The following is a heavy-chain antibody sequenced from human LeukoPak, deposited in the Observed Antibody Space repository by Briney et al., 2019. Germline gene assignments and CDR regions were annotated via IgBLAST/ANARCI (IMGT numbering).Heavy chain of an antibody. V-gene: IGHV3-11*04. Sequence: GGSLRLSCAASGFTFSDYYMSWIRQAPGKGLEWVSYISSSGSTIYYADSEKGRFTISRDNAKNSLYLQMNSLRAEDTAVYYCARDRPAHAPSYNWFDPWGQGTLVTVSS. D-gene: IGHD2-2*01. CDR1: GFTFSDYY. CDR2: ISSSGSTI. CDR3: ARDRPAHAPSYNWFDP. J-gene: IGHJ5*02.